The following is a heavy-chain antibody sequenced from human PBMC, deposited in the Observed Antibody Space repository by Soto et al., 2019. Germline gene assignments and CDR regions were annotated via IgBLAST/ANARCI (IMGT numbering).Heavy chain of an antibody. CDR3: ARAKVYCSGGSCYSDLNWFDP. V-gene: IGHV4-31*03. J-gene: IGHJ5*02. CDR1: GSSISSGGYY. Sequence: QVQLQESGPGLVKPSQTLSLTCTVSGSSISSGGYYWSWIRQHPGKGLEWIGYIYYSGSTYYNPSRKSRVTISVDTSKNQFSLKLSSVTAADTAVYYCARAKVYCSGGSCYSDLNWFDPWGQGTLVTVSS. D-gene: IGHD2-15*01. CDR2: IYYSGST.